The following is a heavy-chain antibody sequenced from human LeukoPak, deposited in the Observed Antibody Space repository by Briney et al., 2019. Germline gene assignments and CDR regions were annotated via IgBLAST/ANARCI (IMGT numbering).Heavy chain of an antibody. Sequence: SETLSLTCTVSGGSIRSSYYYWGWIRQPPGKGLEWIGSIYDSGSTYYNPSLKSRVTMSVDNSKNQFSLELTSVTAADTAVYYCARGPEVGLNWFDPWGQGTLVTVSS. J-gene: IGHJ5*02. D-gene: IGHD1-26*01. CDR2: IYDSGST. V-gene: IGHV4-39*07. CDR3: ARGPEVGLNWFDP. CDR1: GGSIRSSYYY.